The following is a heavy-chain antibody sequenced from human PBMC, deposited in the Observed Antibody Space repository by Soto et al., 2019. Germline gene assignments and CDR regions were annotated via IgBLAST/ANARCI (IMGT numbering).Heavy chain of an antibody. CDR2: ISTSFTYI. V-gene: IGHV3-21*01. J-gene: IGHJ4*02. D-gene: IGHD6-19*01. CDR3: ARDPVAVTSPFYFDY. CDR1: GFTFSHYG. Sequence: WSLRLSCVASGFTFSHYGMTWVRKGPGKGLEWVAFISTSFTYISYADSVRGRFTISRDNAENTLYLQMDSLRVEDTAVYYCARDPVAVTSPFYFDYWGLGTLVTVSS.